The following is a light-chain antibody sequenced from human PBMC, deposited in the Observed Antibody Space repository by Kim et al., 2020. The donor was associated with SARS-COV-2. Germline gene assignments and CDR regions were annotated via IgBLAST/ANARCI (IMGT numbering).Light chain of an antibody. J-gene: IGKJ4*01. Sequence: ASVGNRVSITCRAGRAISYYLAWYQHNPGRAPQLLISGASTLQSGVPSRFSGSGSGTEFTLTISSLQPEDFATYYCQQLNTYPLTFGGGTKVDIK. CDR3: QQLNTYPLT. CDR1: RAISYY. V-gene: IGKV1-9*01. CDR2: GAS.